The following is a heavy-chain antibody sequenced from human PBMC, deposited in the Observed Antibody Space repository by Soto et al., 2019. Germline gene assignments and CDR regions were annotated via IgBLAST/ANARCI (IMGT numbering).Heavy chain of an antibody. CDR2: IIPIFGTD. Sequence: QVQLVQSGAEVKKPGSSVRVSCKASGGTFSSYAISWVRQAQGQGLEWMGGIIPIFGTDNYAQKFQGRVTITADESTSTFSMELSSVRAEDTAVYYCARDSIAGRKYDYGMDVWGQGTTVTVS. CDR1: GGTFSSYA. D-gene: IGHD6-6*01. J-gene: IGHJ6*02. V-gene: IGHV1-69*01. CDR3: ARDSIAGRKYDYGMDV.